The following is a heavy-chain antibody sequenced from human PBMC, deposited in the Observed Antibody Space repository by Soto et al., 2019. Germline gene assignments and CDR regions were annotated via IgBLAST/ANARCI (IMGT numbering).Heavy chain of an antibody. CDR1: GGTLNNYA. V-gene: IGHV1-69*13. D-gene: IGHD3-3*01. J-gene: IGHJ4*02. Sequence: GASVKVSCKASGGTLNNYAINWVRQAPGQGLEWMGGILPVSAPPDYAQKFQGRVSITADHSTSTVYMELSRLKSDDTAVYFCATDSNYDVSNSFWGQGTLVTGS. CDR3: ATDSNYDVSNSF. CDR2: ILPVSAPP.